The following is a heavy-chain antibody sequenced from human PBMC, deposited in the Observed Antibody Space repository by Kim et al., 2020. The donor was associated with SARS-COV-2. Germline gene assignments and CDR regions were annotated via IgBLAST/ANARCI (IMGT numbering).Heavy chain of an antibody. Sequence: ASVKVSCKASGYTFTSYGISWVRQAPGQGLEWMGWISAYNGNTNYAQKLQGRVTMTTDTSTSTAYMELRSLRSDDTAVYYCARDAPGNYYDSSAKQNAPIDYWGQGTLVTVSS. D-gene: IGHD3-22*01. V-gene: IGHV1-18*01. CDR3: ARDAPGNYYDSSAKQNAPIDY. CDR1: GYTFTSYG. CDR2: ISAYNGNT. J-gene: IGHJ4*02.